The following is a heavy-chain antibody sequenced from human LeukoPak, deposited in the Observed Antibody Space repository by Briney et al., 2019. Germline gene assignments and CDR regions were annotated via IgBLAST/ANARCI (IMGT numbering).Heavy chain of an antibody. V-gene: IGHV3-74*01. J-gene: IGHJ4*02. CDR3: ARGSCSGGSCYSRPDY. CDR1: GFTFSSYW. CDR2: INSDGSST. D-gene: IGHD2-15*01. Sequence: GGSLRLSCAASGFTFSSYWMHWVRQAPGEGLVWVSHINSDGSSTSYADSVKGRFTISRDNAKNTLYLQMNSLRAEDTAVYYCARGSCSGGSCYSRPDYWGQGTLVTVSS.